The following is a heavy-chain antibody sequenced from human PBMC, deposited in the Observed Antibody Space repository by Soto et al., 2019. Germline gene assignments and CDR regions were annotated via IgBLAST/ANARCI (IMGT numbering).Heavy chain of an antibody. Sequence: GGSLRLSCAASGFTFDDYAMHWVRQAPGKGLEWVSGISWNSGSIGYADSVKGRFTISRDNAKNSLYLQMNSLRAEDTALYYCAKDMVTGTVTYDFDYWGQGTLVTVSS. J-gene: IGHJ4*02. CDR3: AKDMVTGTVTYDFDY. CDR2: ISWNSGSI. V-gene: IGHV3-9*01. CDR1: GFTFDDYA. D-gene: IGHD4-17*01.